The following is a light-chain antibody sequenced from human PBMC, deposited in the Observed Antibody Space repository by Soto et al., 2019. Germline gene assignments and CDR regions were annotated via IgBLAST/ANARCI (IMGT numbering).Light chain of an antibody. CDR1: SSDVGGYNY. CDR3: SSYTSGTTLV. Sequence: QSVLTQPASVSGSPGQSIAISCAGTSSDVGGYNYVSWYQHLPGKAPKLIIYDVSSRPSGVSNRFTGSKSGNTASLTISGLQAEDEADYYCSSYTSGTTLVFGGGTKLTVL. V-gene: IGLV2-14*03. CDR2: DVS. J-gene: IGLJ2*01.